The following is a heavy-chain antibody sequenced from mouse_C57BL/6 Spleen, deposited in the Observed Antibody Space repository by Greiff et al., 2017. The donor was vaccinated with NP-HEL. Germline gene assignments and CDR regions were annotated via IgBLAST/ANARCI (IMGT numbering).Heavy chain of an antibody. J-gene: IGHJ4*01. CDR2: ISSGGSYT. Sequence: EVQLVESGGDLVKPGGSLKLSCAASGFTFSSYGMSWVRQTPDKRLEWVATISSGGSYTYYPDSVKGRFTISRDNAKNTLYLQMSSLKSEDTAMYYCARSYGSSPPYAMDYWGQGTSGTVSS. V-gene: IGHV5-6*01. D-gene: IGHD1-1*01. CDR3: ARSYGSSPPYAMDY. CDR1: GFTFSSYG.